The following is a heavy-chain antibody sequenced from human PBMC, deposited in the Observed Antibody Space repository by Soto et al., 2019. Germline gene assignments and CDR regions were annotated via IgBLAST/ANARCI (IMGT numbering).Heavy chain of an antibody. CDR3: ATYPAYCSGGACYSY. CDR1: GYSFTSYW. V-gene: IGHV5-51*01. D-gene: IGHD2-15*01. J-gene: IGHJ4*02. Sequence: EVQLVQSGAEVKKPGESLKISCKGSGYSFTSYWIGWVRQMPGKGLEWMGIIYPGDSDTRYSPSFQGQVTISADKSISTAYLQWSSLKASGTAMYYCATYPAYCSGGACYSYWGQGTLVTVSS. CDR2: IYPGDSDT.